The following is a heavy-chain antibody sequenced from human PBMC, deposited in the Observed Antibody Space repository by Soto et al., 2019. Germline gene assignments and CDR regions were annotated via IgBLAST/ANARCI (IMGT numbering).Heavy chain of an antibody. CDR2: IYYSGST. D-gene: IGHD6-13*01. Sequence: SETLSLTCTVSGGSISSGGYYWSWIRQHPGKGLEWIGYIYYSGSTYYNPSLKSRVTISVDTSKNQFSLKLSSVTAADTAVYYCAREVSLAAAGQWNYFDYWGQGTLVTVSS. J-gene: IGHJ4*02. V-gene: IGHV4-31*03. CDR3: AREVSLAAAGQWNYFDY. CDR1: GGSISSGGYY.